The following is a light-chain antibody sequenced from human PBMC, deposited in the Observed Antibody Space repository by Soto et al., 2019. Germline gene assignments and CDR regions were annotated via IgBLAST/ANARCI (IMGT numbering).Light chain of an antibody. Sequence: QSALSQPASVSGSPGDSITISCTGTSSDVGGYNYVSWYQQHPGKAPKLMIYEVSNRPSGVSNRFSGSKSGNTASLTISGLQAEDEADYYCSSSTSSSTLVFGTGTKVTVL. CDR2: EVS. CDR3: SSSTSSSTLV. CDR1: SSDVGGYNY. V-gene: IGLV2-14*01. J-gene: IGLJ1*01.